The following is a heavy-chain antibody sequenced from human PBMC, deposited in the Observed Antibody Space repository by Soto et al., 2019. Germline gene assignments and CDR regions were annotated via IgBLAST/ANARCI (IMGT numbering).Heavy chain of an antibody. D-gene: IGHD2-2*01. V-gene: IGHV1-69*13. CDR2: IIPIFGTA. Sequence: ASVKVSCKASGGTFSSYAISWVRQAPGQGLEWMGGIIPIFGTANYAQKFQGRVTITADESTSTAYMELSSLRSEDTAVYYCAKRREVPAALPTYYYYGMDVWGQGTTVTVSS. CDR1: GGTFSSYA. J-gene: IGHJ6*02. CDR3: AKRREVPAALPTYYYYGMDV.